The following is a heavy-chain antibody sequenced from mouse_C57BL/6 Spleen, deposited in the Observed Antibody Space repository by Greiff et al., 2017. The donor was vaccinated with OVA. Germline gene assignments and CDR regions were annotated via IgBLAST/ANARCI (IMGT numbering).Heavy chain of an antibody. CDR2: ISDGGSYT. CDR1: GFTFSSYA. V-gene: IGHV5-4*01. J-gene: IGHJ2*01. D-gene: IGHD1-1*01. Sequence: EVQRVESGGGLVKPGGSLKLSCAASGFTFSSYAMSWVRQTPEKRLEWVATISDGGSYTYYPDNVKGRFTISRDNAKNNLYLQMSHLKSEDTAMYDCARWTTIVASYYFDYWGQGTTLTVSS. CDR3: ARWTTIVASYYFDY.